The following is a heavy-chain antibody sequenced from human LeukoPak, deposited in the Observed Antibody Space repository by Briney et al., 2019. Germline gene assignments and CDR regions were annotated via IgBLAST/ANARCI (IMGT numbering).Heavy chain of an antibody. CDR3: ARELKNYDSSGYYSPDY. J-gene: IGHJ4*02. CDR2: IYYSGST. CDR1: GGSISSSSYY. Sequence: SETLSLTCTVSGGSISSSSYYWGWLRQPPGTGLEWIGSIYYSGSTYYNPSLKSRVTISVDTSKNQFSLKLSSVTAADTAVYYCARELKNYDSSGYYSPDYWGQGTLVTVSS. D-gene: IGHD3-22*01. V-gene: IGHV4-39*07.